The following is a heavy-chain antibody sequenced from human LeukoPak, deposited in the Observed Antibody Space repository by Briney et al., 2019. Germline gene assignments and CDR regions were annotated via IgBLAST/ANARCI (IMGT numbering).Heavy chain of an antibody. Sequence: SETLSLTCTVSGGSISSYYWSWIRQPPGKGLEWIGSIYYSGSTYYNPSLKSRVTISVDTSKNQFSLKLSSVTAADTAVYYCARSSGNRYYYYYMDVWGKGTTVTVSS. CDR3: ARSSGNRYYYYYMDV. J-gene: IGHJ6*03. V-gene: IGHV4-59*05. CDR1: GGSISSYY. CDR2: IYYSGST. D-gene: IGHD6-19*01.